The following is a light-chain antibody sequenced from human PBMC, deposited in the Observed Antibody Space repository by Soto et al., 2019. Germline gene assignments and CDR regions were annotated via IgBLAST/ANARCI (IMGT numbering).Light chain of an antibody. J-gene: IGKJ3*01. CDR1: QSIRSS. CDR3: QQSYSTPFT. Sequence: DIQITQSPSSLSASVGDIVTITCRTSQSIRSSLNWYQQKPGKAPNLLIYAASRLQSGVPSRFSGSGSGTDFTLTISSLQPADFATYYCQQSYSTPFTFGPGTKVDIK. CDR2: AAS. V-gene: IGKV1-39*01.